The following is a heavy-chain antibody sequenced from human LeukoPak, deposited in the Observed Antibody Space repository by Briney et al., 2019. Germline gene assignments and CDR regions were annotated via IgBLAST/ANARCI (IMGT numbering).Heavy chain of an antibody. V-gene: IGHV3-74*01. Sequence: PGGSLRLSCAASGFTFSSYWMHWVRQVPGKGLVWVSRITSEGSSTSYADSVKGRFTISRDNAKNTLYLQMNSLRAEDTAVYYCARGSSVVALDWGQGTLGTVSS. J-gene: IGHJ4*02. CDR3: ARGSSVVALD. CDR2: ITSEGSST. CDR1: GFTFSSYW. D-gene: IGHD2-15*01.